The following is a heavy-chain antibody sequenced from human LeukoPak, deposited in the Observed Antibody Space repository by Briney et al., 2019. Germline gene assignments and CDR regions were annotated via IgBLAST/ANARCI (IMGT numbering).Heavy chain of an antibody. D-gene: IGHD5-18*01. J-gene: IGHJ4*02. CDR2: VDNDGSGT. Sequence: GGSLRLSCAASGFTFSTYWMHWVRQAPGKGLVWLSRVDNDGSGTSYADSVKGRFTISRDNGKNILFLQMDSLRAEDTAVYFCARSQRGYSYGGRWGQGTPVTVSS. CDR3: ARSQRGYSYGGR. V-gene: IGHV3-74*01. CDR1: GFTFSTYW.